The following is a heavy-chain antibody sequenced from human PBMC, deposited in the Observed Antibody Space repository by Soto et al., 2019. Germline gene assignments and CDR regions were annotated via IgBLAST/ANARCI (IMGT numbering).Heavy chain of an antibody. Sequence: EVQLVESGGGLAQPGGSLRLSCAASGFTFSSYSMYWVRQAPGKGLEWVSEISSRSTTVYYADSVKGRFTISRDNAKNSLYLQMNSLRDEDTAVYYCAKDGGSFYYYGMDVWGQGTTVTVSS. CDR2: ISSRSTTV. V-gene: IGHV3-48*02. J-gene: IGHJ6*02. CDR1: GFTFSSYS. D-gene: IGHD3-10*01. CDR3: AKDGGSFYYYGMDV.